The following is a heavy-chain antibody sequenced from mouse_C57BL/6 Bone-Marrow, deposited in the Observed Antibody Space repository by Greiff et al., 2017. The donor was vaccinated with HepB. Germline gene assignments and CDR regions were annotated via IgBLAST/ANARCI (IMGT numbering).Heavy chain of an antibody. D-gene: IGHD1-1*01. V-gene: IGHV1-69*01. J-gene: IGHJ1*03. CDR2: IDPSDSYT. CDR3: ARKHYGSSHWYFDV. Sequence: QVQLKESGAELVMPGASVKLSCKASGYTFTSYWMHWVKQRPGQGLEWIGEIDPSDSYTNYNQKFKGKSTLTVDKSSSTAYMQLSSLTSEDSAVYYCARKHYGSSHWYFDVWGTGTTVTVSS. CDR1: GYTFTSYW.